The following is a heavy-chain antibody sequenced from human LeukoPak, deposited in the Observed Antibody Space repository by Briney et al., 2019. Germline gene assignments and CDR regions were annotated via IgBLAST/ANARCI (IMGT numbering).Heavy chain of an antibody. CDR3: ARSLSDYSRFDY. Sequence: ASVKVSCKASGYTFISYGFSWVRQAPGQGLEWMGWISAYNGNTNYAQKLQGRVTMTTDTSTSTAYMELRSLRSDDTAVYYCARSLSDYSRFDYRGQGTLVTVSS. CDR2: ISAYNGNT. J-gene: IGHJ4*02. V-gene: IGHV1-18*01. D-gene: IGHD4-11*01. CDR1: GYTFISYG.